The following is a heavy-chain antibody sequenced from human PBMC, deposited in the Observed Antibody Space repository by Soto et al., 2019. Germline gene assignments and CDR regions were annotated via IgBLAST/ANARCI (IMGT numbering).Heavy chain of an antibody. Sequence: QVQLVESGGGLVKPGGSLRLSCAASGFTFSDYYMSWIRQAPWKGLECVSYISSSSSYTNYADSVKGRFTISRDNAKSSLYLQMYCLRAEDTAVYYCAWGPYGSYYFDYWRQGNLVTVSS. CDR2: ISSSSSYT. J-gene: IGHJ4*02. CDR1: GFTFSDYY. CDR3: AWGPYGSYYFDY. V-gene: IGHV3-11*05. D-gene: IGHD3-10*01.